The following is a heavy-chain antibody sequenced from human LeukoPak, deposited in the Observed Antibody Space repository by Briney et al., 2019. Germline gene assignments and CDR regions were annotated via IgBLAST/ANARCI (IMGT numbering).Heavy chain of an antibody. CDR2: FYYSGIT. J-gene: IGHJ4*02. CDR3: ARQEWEILEWLYHDY. CDR1: GGSLSSYS. Sequence: PSETLSLTCTVSGGSLSSYSWSWIRQPPGKGLEWIGYFYYSGITKYNPSLKSRVTISVDTSKNQFSLKLSSVTAADTAVYYCARQEWEILEWLYHDYWGQGTLVTVSS. V-gene: IGHV4-59*08. D-gene: IGHD3-3*01.